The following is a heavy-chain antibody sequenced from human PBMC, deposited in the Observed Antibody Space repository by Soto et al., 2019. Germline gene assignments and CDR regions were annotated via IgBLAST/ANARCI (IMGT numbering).Heavy chain of an antibody. CDR3: AKGSGSYYVLSAFDV. Sequence: GGSLRLSCAASGFTFSSYAMSWVRQAPGKGLEWVSAISGSGGSTYYADSVKGRFTISRDNSKNTLYLQMNSLRAEDTAVYYCAKGSGSYYVLSAFDVWGQGTMVTVSS. V-gene: IGHV3-23*01. CDR1: GFTFSSYA. CDR2: ISGSGGST. D-gene: IGHD1-26*01. J-gene: IGHJ3*01.